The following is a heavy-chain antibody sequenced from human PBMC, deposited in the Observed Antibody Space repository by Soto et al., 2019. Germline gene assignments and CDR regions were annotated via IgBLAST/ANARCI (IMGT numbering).Heavy chain of an antibody. J-gene: IGHJ6*02. V-gene: IGHV1-2*04. CDR2: INSNSGGT. Sequence: AAAQAFCKAAGYTFTGYYMYWLRQAPGQRLEWRAWINSNSGGTNYAQKFQGWVTMSMDTSISTAYMELSRLRSDDTAVYYCARGPIVLMVYAFGDYDMDVWGQGTTVTVSS. CDR3: ARGPIVLMVYAFGDYDMDV. D-gene: IGHD2-8*01. CDR1: GYTFTGYY.